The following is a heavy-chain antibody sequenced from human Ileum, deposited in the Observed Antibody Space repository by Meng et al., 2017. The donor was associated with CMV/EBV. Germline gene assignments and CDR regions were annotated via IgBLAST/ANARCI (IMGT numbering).Heavy chain of an antibody. D-gene: IGHD5-18*01. CDR1: GFSFNNYA. CDR2: ISGSGGST. V-gene: IGHV3-23*01. CDR3: AKDVYSYGPRGSDY. J-gene: IGHJ4*02. Sequence: GESLKISCAASGFSFNNYAINWVRQAPGQGLEWVSTISGSGGSTFYADSVRGRFTVSRDNSKNTLYLQMNSLRVEDTAVYYCAKDVYSYGPRGSDYWGLGT.